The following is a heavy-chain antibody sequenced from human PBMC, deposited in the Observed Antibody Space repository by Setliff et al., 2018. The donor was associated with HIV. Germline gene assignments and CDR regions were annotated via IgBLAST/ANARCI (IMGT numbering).Heavy chain of an antibody. CDR1: GDFFSSDYY. D-gene: IGHD3-22*01. Sequence: SETLSLTCTVSGDFFSSDYYWGWIRQSPGKGLEWIGSFYETGYTYYNPSLKSRVTISVDTSKKQFSLKLSSVTAADTAVYHCARVADSSGYYHLDYWGQGTLVTVSS. J-gene: IGHJ4*02. V-gene: IGHV4-38-2*02. CDR3: ARVADSSGYYHLDY. CDR2: FYETGYT.